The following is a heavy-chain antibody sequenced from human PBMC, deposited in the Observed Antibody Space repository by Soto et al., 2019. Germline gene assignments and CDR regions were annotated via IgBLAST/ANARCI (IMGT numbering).Heavy chain of an antibody. Sequence: EDQLVESGGGLVKPGGSLRLSCAASGFSFDTYNMNWVRQAPGKGLEWVSSISSGRPDIFYADSVRGRFTISRDDAKKSLYLQMNSLRAEDTAVYYCARDGYCSSTTCYSDAFDIWGQGTKVTVSS. CDR3: ARDGYCSSTTCYSDAFDI. J-gene: IGHJ3*02. CDR2: ISSGRPDI. D-gene: IGHD2-2*03. V-gene: IGHV3-21*02. CDR1: GFSFDTYN.